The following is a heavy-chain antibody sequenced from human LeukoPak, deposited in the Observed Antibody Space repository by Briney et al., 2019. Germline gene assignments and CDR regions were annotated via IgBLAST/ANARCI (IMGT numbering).Heavy chain of an antibody. D-gene: IGHD4-11*01. CDR3: ARSGLTTVLYLD. J-gene: IGHJ4*02. CDR1: GGSFNKYY. Sequence: SETLSLTCGVSGGSFNKYYWAWIRQPTGKGLEWIGEINRSGNTNYNPSLKSRVTISVDTSKNQFSLKLSSVTAADTAVYSCARSGLTTVLYLDWGQGTLVTVSS. CDR2: INRSGNT. V-gene: IGHV4-34*01.